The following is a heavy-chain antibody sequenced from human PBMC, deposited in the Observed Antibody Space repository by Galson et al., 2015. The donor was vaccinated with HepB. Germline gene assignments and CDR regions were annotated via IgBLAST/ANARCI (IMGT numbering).Heavy chain of an antibody. CDR1: GYSFTSYW. CDR3: ARRRRYYYDSSGAGAFDI. V-gene: IGHV5-51*03. CDR2: IYPGDSDT. J-gene: IGHJ3*02. Sequence: QSGAEVKKPGESLKISCKGSGYSFTSYWIGWVRQMPGKGLERMGIIYPGDSDTRYSPSFQGQVTISAGKSISTAYLQWSSLKASDTAMYYCARRRRYYYDSSGAGAFDIWGQGTMVTVSS. D-gene: IGHD3-22*01.